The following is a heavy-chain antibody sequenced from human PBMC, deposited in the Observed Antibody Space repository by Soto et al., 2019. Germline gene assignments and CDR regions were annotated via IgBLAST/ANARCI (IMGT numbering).Heavy chain of an antibody. CDR2: IYAGGST. V-gene: IGHV3-53*01. Sequence: GGSLRLSCAVSGFTVSTNYLIWVRQAPGKGLEWVSSIYAGGSTFYADSVQGRFTISRDTSKNTVFLQMNSLRVEDTAVYYCATHLDSYSSASQFDCWGQGTLVTVSS. CDR1: GFTVSTNY. D-gene: IGHD6-6*01. CDR3: ATHLDSYSSASQFDC. J-gene: IGHJ4*02.